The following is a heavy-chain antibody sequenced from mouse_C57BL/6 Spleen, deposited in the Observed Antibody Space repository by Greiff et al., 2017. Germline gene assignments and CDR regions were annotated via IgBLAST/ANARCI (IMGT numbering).Heavy chain of an antibody. V-gene: IGHV1-69*01. Sequence: VQLQQPGAELVMPGASVKLSCKASGYTFTSYWLHWVKQRPGQGLELIGEIDPSDSYTNYNQKFKGKSTLTVDKSSSTAYMQLSSLTSEDSAVYYCARGAYYSNSYYFDYWGQGTTLTVSS. J-gene: IGHJ2*01. D-gene: IGHD2-5*01. CDR1: GYTFTSYW. CDR2: IDPSDSYT. CDR3: ARGAYYSNSYYFDY.